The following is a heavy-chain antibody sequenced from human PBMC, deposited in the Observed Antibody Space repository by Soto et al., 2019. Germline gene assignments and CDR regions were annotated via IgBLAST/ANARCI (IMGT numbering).Heavy chain of an antibody. CDR3: VKAGAYTAMVTFDY. D-gene: IGHD5-18*01. J-gene: IGHJ4*02. Sequence: GGSLRLSCSASGFTFSSYAMHWVRQAPGKGLEYVSAISSNGGSTYFADSVKGRFTISRDNSKNTLYLQMSSLRAEDMAVYYCVKAGAYTAMVTFDYWGQGTLVTVSS. V-gene: IGHV3-64D*08. CDR1: GFTFSSYA. CDR2: ISSNGGST.